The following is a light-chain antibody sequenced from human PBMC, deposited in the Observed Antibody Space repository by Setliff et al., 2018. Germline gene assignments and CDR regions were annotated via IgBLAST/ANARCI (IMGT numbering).Light chain of an antibody. V-gene: IGLV1-44*01. Sequence: QSALTQPPSASGTPGQRVTISCSGSNSNIGSYSATWYQQIPGAAPKLLIYINDXXXXGXPDRXXXXXXXXXXXXXXSGLXXEDEANYYCASWDDSVKAVLLGGGTKVTVL. J-gene: IGLJ2*01. CDR3: ASWDDSVKAVL. CDR2: IND. CDR1: NSNIGSYS.